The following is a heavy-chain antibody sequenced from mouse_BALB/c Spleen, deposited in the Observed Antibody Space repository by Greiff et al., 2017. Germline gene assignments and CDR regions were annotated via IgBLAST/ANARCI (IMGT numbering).Heavy chain of an antibody. V-gene: IGHV6-6*02. D-gene: IGHD1-1*01. CDR1: GFTFSNYW. CDR3: TRDYGSSWNWYFDV. Sequence: EVKVVESGGGLVQPGGSMKLSCVASGFTFSNYWMNWVRQSPEKGLEWVAEIRLKSNNYATHYAESVKGRFTVSRDDSKSSVYLQMNNLRAEDTGIYYCTRDYGSSWNWYFDVWGAGTTVTVAS. CDR2: IRLKSNNYAT. J-gene: IGHJ1*01.